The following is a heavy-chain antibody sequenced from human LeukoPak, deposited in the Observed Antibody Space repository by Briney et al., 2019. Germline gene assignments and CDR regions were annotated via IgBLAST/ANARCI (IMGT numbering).Heavy chain of an antibody. CDR3: ARSTAMVYYYYYMDV. CDR2: INVGNGKT. Sequence: ASVKVSCKASGYTFTTYSIHWVRQAPGQGLEWMAWINVGNGKTKYSQNFQGRLPITTDTSASTAYMELSSLRSEDTAVYYCARSTAMVYYYYYMDVWGKGTTVTVSS. CDR1: GYTFTTYS. J-gene: IGHJ6*03. D-gene: IGHD5-18*01. V-gene: IGHV1-3*01.